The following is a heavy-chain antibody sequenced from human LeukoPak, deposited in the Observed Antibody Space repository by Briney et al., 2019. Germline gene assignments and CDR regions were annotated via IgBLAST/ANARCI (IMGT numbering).Heavy chain of an antibody. Sequence: ASVKVFCKASGYTFTDYYIHWVRQAPGQGLEWMGWINPNSGGTNYAQKFQGWVTMTRDTSISTAYMELSRLRSDDTAVYYCARDRRSHYYGSGNYYPDVFDIWGQGTMVTVSS. CDR3: ARDRRSHYYGSGNYYPDVFDI. CDR2: INPNSGGT. D-gene: IGHD3-10*01. V-gene: IGHV1-2*04. J-gene: IGHJ3*02. CDR1: GYTFTDYY.